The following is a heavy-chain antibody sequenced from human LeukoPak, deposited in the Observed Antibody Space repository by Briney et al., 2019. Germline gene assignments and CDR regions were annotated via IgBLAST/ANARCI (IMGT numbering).Heavy chain of an antibody. Sequence: SETLSLTCTVSGGSISSYYWSWIRQPPGKGLEWIGSIYYSGSSTYYNPSLKSRVTISVDTSKNQFSLKLSSVTAADTAVYYCARGAYDFWSGEMAFDIWGQGTMVTVSS. D-gene: IGHD3-3*01. CDR1: GGSISSYY. V-gene: IGHV4-39*07. J-gene: IGHJ3*02. CDR3: ARGAYDFWSGEMAFDI. CDR2: IYYSGSST.